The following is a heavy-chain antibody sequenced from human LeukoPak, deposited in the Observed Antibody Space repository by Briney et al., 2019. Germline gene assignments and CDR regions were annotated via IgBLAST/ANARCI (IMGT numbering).Heavy chain of an antibody. J-gene: IGHJ6*03. D-gene: IGHD3-3*01. CDR3: ARAPTWSSTSYNYYYMDV. V-gene: IGHV4-39*07. CDR1: GGSISSSSHY. CDR2: IYYSGST. Sequence: SETLSLTCTVSGGSISSSSHYWGWIRQPPGKGLEWIGSIYYSGSTYYNPSLKSRVTISVDTSKNQFSLKLSSVTAADTALYYCARAPTWSSTSYNYYYMDVWGKGTTVTISS.